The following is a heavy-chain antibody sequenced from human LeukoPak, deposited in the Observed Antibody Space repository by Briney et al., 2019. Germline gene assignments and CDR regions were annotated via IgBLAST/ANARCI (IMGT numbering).Heavy chain of an antibody. Sequence: PSETLSLTCTVSGGSISSGGYYWSWIRQHPGKGLEWIGYIYYSGSTYYNPSLKSRVTISVDTSKNQFSLKLSSVTAADTAVYYCARGPIYGSGSYYRAFDIWGQGTMVTVSS. CDR2: IYYSGST. J-gene: IGHJ3*02. D-gene: IGHD3-10*01. V-gene: IGHV4-31*03. CDR3: ARGPIYGSGSYYRAFDI. CDR1: GGSISSGGYY.